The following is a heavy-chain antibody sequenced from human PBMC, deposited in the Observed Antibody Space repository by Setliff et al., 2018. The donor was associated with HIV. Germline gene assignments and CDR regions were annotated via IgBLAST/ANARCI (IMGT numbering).Heavy chain of an antibody. CDR1: GFTFGDYV. CDR2: ISGSGSPL. D-gene: IGHD3-10*01. Sequence: PGGSLRLSCITSGFTFGDYVMSWFRQTPGKGLEWVSAISGSGSPLYTADSVKGRFSISRDNAKNSLSLHMDGLSAEDTAVYYCARDPGITTMVNWYFDLWGRGTLVTVSS. CDR3: ARDPGITTMVNWYFDL. J-gene: IGHJ2*01. V-gene: IGHV3-48*03.